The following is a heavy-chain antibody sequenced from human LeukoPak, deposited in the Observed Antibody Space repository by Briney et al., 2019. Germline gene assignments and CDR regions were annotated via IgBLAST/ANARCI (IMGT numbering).Heavy chain of an antibody. D-gene: IGHD1-26*01. Sequence: GGSLRLSCAASGFTFSNYAMSWVRQAPGKGLEWVSAISVSGGSTYYADSVKGRFTISRDSSKNTLYLQMNTLRAEDTALYYCAKGIKWELPFDYWGQGTLVTVSS. J-gene: IGHJ4*02. CDR3: AKGIKWELPFDY. V-gene: IGHV3-23*01. CDR1: GFTFSNYA. CDR2: ISVSGGST.